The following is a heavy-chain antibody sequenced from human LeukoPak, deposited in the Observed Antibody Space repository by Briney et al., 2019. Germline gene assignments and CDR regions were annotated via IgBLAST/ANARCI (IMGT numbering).Heavy chain of an antibody. V-gene: IGHV1-46*01. CDR3: ARAARPKCSGGSCYSALVY. CDR2: INPSGGST. Sequence: ASVKVSCKASGYTFTSYYMHWVRQAPGQGLEWMGIINPSGGSTSYAQKFQGGVTMTRDTSTSAVYMELSSLRSEDTAVYYCARAARPKCSGGSCYSALVYWGQGTLVTVSS. J-gene: IGHJ4*02. CDR1: GYTFTSYY. D-gene: IGHD2-15*01.